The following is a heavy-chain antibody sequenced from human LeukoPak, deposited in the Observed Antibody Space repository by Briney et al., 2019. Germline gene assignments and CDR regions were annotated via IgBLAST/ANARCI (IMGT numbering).Heavy chain of an antibody. J-gene: IGHJ4*02. V-gene: IGHV4-59*01. CDR2: IYYSGST. Sequence: PSETLSLTCTVSGDSISSYYWSWIRQPPGKGLEWIGYIYYSGSTNYNPSLKSRVTISVDTSKNQFSLKLSSVTAADTAVYYCARQGSSSWYGYWGQGTLVTVSS. CDR1: GDSISSYY. D-gene: IGHD6-13*01. CDR3: ARQGSSSWYGY.